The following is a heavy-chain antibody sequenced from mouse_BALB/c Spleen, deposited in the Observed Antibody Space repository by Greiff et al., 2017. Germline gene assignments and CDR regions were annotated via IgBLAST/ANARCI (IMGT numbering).Heavy chain of an antibody. J-gene: IGHJ4*01. CDR1: GFTFSSYT. Sequence: EVQRVESGGGLVKPGGSLKLSCAASGFTFSSYTMSWVRQTPEKRLEWVATISSGGSYTYYPDSVKGRFTISRDNAKNTLYLQMSSLKSEDTAMYYCTREREYYAMDYWGQGTSVTVSS. V-gene: IGHV5-6-4*01. CDR2: ISSGGSYT. CDR3: TREREYYAMDY.